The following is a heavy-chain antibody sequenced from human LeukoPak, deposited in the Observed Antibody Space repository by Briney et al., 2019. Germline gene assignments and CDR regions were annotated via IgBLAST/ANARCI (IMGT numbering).Heavy chain of an antibody. CDR2: IKQHGSEK. D-gene: IGHD1-26*01. Sequence: GGSLRLSCAASGFTFSSYWMSWVRQAPGKGLEWVANIKQHGSEKYYVDSVKGRFTISRDNAKNSLYLQMNSLRAEDTAVYYCASGGIYYGAAFDFWGQGTLVTVSS. V-gene: IGHV3-7*01. CDR1: GFTFSSYW. J-gene: IGHJ4*02. CDR3: ASGGIYYGAAFDF.